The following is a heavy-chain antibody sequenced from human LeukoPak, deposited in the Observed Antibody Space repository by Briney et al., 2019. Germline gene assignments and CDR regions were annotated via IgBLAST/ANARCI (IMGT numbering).Heavy chain of an antibody. V-gene: IGHV3-7*01. CDR2: IKQDGSEK. D-gene: IGHD3-9*01. CDR1: RFTFSSYW. Sequence: GGSLRLSCAASRFTFSSYWMSWVRQAPGKGLEWVANIKQDGSEKYYVDSVKGRFTISRDNAKNSLYLQMNSLRAEDTAVYYCAGDDILTVFDYWGQGTLVTVSS. CDR3: AGDDILTVFDY. J-gene: IGHJ4*02.